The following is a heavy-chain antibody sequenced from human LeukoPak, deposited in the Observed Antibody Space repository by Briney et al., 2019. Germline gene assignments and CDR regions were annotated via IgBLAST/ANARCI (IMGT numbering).Heavy chain of an antibody. CDR3: ARDTYDILTGGGNFDY. CDR1: GYSFTSYG. V-gene: IGHV1-18*01. Sequence: ASVWVSCKASGYSFTSYGISWVRQAPGQGLEWMGWISAYNTNTKYTQKFQGRVTMTTDTSTSTAYMELRSLRSDDTAVYYCARDTYDILTGGGNFDYWGQGTRDPVSS. CDR2: ISAYNTNT. D-gene: IGHD3-9*01. J-gene: IGHJ4*02.